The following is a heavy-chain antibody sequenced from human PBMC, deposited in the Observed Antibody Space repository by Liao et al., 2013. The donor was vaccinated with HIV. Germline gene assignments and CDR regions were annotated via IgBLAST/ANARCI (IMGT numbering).Heavy chain of an antibody. CDR2: IYSSGST. CDR1: GGSISGYY. V-gene: IGHV4-59*01. D-gene: IGHD6-13*01. CDR3: ARGDEIRYSGSWYAHYYMDV. Sequence: QVQLQESGPGLVKPSETLSLTCTVSGGSISGYYWTWIRQPPGKGLEWIGNIYSSGSTNFNPSLKSRVTISVDTSQNQFSLKLSSVTAADTAVHYCARGDEIRYSGSWYAHYYMDVWGKGTTVTVSS. J-gene: IGHJ6*03.